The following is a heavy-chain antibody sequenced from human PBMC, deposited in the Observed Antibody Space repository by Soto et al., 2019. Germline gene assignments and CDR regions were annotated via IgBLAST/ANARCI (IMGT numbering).Heavy chain of an antibody. V-gene: IGHV3-74*01. CDR2: INSDGSNI. D-gene: IGHD2-21*01. CDR1: GFTFTSFW. CDR3: ARAGAQIVVLGANYDY. Sequence: VQLVQSGGGSVQPGGSLRLSCEASGFTFTSFWMHWVRQVPGKGLVWVSRINSDGSNIRYADSVKGRFTVSRDNAKGTLYLQMNSLTVEDTAVYYCARAGAQIVVLGANYDYWGQGTLVTVSS. J-gene: IGHJ4*02.